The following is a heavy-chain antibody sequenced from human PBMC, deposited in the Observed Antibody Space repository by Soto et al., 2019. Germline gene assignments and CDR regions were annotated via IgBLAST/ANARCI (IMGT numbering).Heavy chain of an antibody. CDR2: IFASGST. D-gene: IGHD5-18*01. CDR3: ACHSGNPYGQYDF. V-gene: IGHV4-4*02. Sequence: VQLQESGPGLVKPSGTLSLTCAVSGGSISSGNWWSWVGQSPGRGLEWIGEIFASGSTNHTPSLKSRVTVSVDQSMDQCSPNLNSVPAADTAMYYWACHSGNPYGQYDFWGQGTLVTVSS. CDR1: GGSISSGNW. J-gene: IGHJ4*02.